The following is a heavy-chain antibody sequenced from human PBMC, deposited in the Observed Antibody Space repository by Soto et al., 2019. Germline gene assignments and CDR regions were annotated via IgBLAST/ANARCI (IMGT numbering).Heavy chain of an antibody. D-gene: IGHD7-27*01. J-gene: IGHJ4*02. CDR3: ASNWGRGAYYFDS. CDR2: IIPILGIA. CDR1: GGTFSSYT. Sequence: QVQLVQSGAEVKKPGSSVKVSCKASGGTFSSYTISWVRQAPGQGLEWMGRIIPILGIANYAQKFQGRVTITADKSTSTAYMELSSLRSEDTAVYYCASNWGRGAYYFDSWGQGPLVTVSS. V-gene: IGHV1-69*02.